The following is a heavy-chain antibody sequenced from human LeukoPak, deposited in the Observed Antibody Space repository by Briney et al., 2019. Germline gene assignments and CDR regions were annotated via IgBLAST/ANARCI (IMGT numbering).Heavy chain of an antibody. CDR3: ARDSYGDYAFDY. CDR2: IYYSGST. V-gene: IGHV4-31*03. J-gene: IGHJ4*02. D-gene: IGHD4-17*01. Sequence: SQTLSLTCTVSDGSIGSGGYYWSWIRQHPGKGLEWIGYIYYSGSTYYNPSLKSRVTISVDTSKNQFSLKLSSVTAADTAVYYCARDSYGDYAFDYWGQGTLVTVSS. CDR1: DGSIGSGGYY.